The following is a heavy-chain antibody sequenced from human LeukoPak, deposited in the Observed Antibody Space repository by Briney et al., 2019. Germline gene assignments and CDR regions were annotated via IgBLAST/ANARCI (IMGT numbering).Heavy chain of an antibody. CDR3: ARGSRTVTYQLDY. D-gene: IGHD4-17*01. CDR2: INHSGST. Sequence: KPSETLSLTCAVYGGPFSGYYWSWIRQPPGKGLEWIGEINHSGSTNYNPSLKSRVTISVDTSKNQFSLKLSSVTAADTAVYYCARGSRTVTYQLDYWGQGTLVTVSS. V-gene: IGHV4-34*01. J-gene: IGHJ4*02. CDR1: GGPFSGYY.